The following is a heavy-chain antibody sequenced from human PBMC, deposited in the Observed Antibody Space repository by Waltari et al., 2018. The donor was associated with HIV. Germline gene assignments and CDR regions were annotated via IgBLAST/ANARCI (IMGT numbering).Heavy chain of an antibody. Sequence: QVQLVQSGAEVKKPGSSVKVSCKVSGGTFSNYGISWVRQAPGQGLQWMGGIIPMFATANYAQTFQGRVTITADESTSTAYMELTGLKSEDTAVYYCSRAHKYSGYTYGPPGRYWGQGTLVTVSS. CDR2: IIPMFATA. D-gene: IGHD5-18*01. J-gene: IGHJ4*02. V-gene: IGHV1-69*01. CDR3: SRAHKYSGYTYGPPGRY. CDR1: GGTFSNYG.